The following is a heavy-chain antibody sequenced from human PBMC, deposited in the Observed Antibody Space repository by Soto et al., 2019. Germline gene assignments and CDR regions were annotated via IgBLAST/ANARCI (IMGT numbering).Heavy chain of an antibody. D-gene: IGHD1-20*01. CDR2: IYYSGST. J-gene: IGHJ6*03. CDR3: ARGRSPRYNPSYYYMDV. V-gene: IGHV4-59*01. CDR1: GGSISSYY. Sequence: SETLSLTCTVSGGSISSYYWSWIRQPPGKGLEWIGYIYYSGSTNYNPSLKSRVTISVDTSKNQFSLKLSSVTAADTAVYYCARGRSPRYNPSYYYMDVWGKGTTVTVSS.